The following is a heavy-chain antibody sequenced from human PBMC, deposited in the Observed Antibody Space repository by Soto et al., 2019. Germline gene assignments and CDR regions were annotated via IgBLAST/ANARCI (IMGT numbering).Heavy chain of an antibody. J-gene: IGHJ4*02. CDR3: AKDFYPLMVSGKMYYFDY. CDR2: ISYDGSNK. Sequence: GGSLRLSCAASGFTFSSYGMHWVRQAPGKGLEWVAVISYDGSNKYYADSVKGRFTISRDNSKNTLYLQMNSLRAEDTAVYYCAKDFYPLMVSGKMYYFDYWGQGTLVTVSS. V-gene: IGHV3-30*18. CDR1: GFTFSSYG. D-gene: IGHD3-10*01.